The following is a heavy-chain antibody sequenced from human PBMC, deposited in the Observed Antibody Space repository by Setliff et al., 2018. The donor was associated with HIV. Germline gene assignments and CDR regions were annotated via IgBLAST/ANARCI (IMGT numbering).Heavy chain of an antibody. CDR1: DVSIISSSYY. J-gene: IGHJ6*02. CDR3: AGLKSIAANRLWWDYYGMDV. CDR2: INYSGSS. D-gene: IGHD6-6*01. V-gene: IGHV4-39*07. Sequence: SETLSLTCTVSDVSIISSSYYWGWIRQSPGKGLEWIGSINYSGSSYYNPSLKSRVTISVGTPKNQFSLKVSSVTAADTAVYYCAGLKSIAANRLWWDYYGMDVWGQGTTVTVSS.